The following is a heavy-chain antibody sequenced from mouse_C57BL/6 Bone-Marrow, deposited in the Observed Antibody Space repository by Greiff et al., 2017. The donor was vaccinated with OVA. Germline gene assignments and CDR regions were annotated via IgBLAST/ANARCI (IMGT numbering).Heavy chain of an antibody. CDR2: ISSGSSTI. D-gene: IGHD2-12*01. CDR3: ARDDGSWFAY. V-gene: IGHV5-17*01. CDR1: GFTFSDYG. Sequence: EVTLVESGGGLVKPGGSLKLSCAASGFTFSDYGMHWVRQAPEKGLEWVAYISSGSSTIYYADTVKGRFTISRDNAKNTLFLQMTSLRSEDTALYYCARDDGSWFAYWGQGTLVTVSA. J-gene: IGHJ3*01.